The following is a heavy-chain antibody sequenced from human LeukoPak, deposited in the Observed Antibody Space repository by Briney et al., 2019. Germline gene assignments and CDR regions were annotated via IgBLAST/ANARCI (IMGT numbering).Heavy chain of an antibody. J-gene: IGHJ3*02. CDR3: AQTDYDIKGSTFDI. CDR2: IYYNGST. Sequence: SETLSLTCTVSGGSISSSSYYWGWIRQPPGKGLEWIGSIYYNGSTYYNPSLKSRVTISVDTSKNQFSLKLSSVTAADTAVYYCAQTDYDIKGSTFDIWGQGTMVTVSS. V-gene: IGHV4-39*01. D-gene: IGHD3-9*01. CDR1: GGSISSSSYY.